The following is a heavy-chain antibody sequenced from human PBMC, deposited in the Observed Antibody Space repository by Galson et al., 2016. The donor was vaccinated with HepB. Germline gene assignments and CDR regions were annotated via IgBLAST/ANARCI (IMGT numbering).Heavy chain of an antibody. CDR1: GFTFSRYA. J-gene: IGHJ4*02. CDR3: AKDQGISSGWK. D-gene: IGHD6-19*01. CDR2: IGGSDGST. V-gene: IGHV3-23*01. Sequence: SLRLSCAVSGFTFSRYAMSWVRQAPGKGLEWVSAIGGSDGSTYYADAVKGRFTISRDNSKNTLYLQMNSLRAEDTAIYFCAKDQGISSGWKWGQGTLVTVSS.